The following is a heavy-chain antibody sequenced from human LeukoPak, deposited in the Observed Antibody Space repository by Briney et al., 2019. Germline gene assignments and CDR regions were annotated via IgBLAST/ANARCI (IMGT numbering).Heavy chain of an antibody. CDR2: ISRSGTTI. J-gene: IGHJ3*02. Sequence: LSGGSLRLSCEASGFIFSNYEMNWVRQAPGKGLECVAYISRSGTTIHYADYLKGRLNISRDNAESTLYLQMSNLRADDTAVYYCARGGIYDLDDSFDIWGQGTVVTVSS. CDR3: ARGGIYDLDDSFDI. D-gene: IGHD6-13*01. V-gene: IGHV3-48*03. CDR1: GFIFSNYE.